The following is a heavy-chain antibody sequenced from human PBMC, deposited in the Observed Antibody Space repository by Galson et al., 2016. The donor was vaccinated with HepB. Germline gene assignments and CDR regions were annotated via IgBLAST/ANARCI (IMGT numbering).Heavy chain of an antibody. CDR2: INPISGGT. V-gene: IGHV1-2*02. J-gene: IGHJ4*02. CDR3: ARETRGRSYGYLPDFDY. D-gene: IGHD5-18*01. Sequence: SVKVSCKASGYTFTGYYMHWVRQAPGQGLEWMGWINPISGGTNSAQKFQGRVTMTRDTSISTAYLELSRLRSDDTAVYYCARETRGRSYGYLPDFDYWGQGTLVTVSS. CDR1: GYTFTGYY.